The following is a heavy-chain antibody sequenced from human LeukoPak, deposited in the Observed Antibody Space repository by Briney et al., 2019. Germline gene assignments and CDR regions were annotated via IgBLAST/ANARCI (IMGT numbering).Heavy chain of an antibody. CDR2: IRYDGSNK. CDR1: EFTFSSYG. Sequence: GGSLRLSCAASEFTFSSYGMHWVRQAPGKGLEWVAFIRYDGSNKYYADSVKGRFTISRDNSKNTLYLQMNSLRDEDTAVYYCAKDDHGGSGWRDYFDYWGQGTLVTVST. D-gene: IGHD6-19*01. V-gene: IGHV3-30*02. J-gene: IGHJ4*02. CDR3: AKDDHGGSGWRDYFDY.